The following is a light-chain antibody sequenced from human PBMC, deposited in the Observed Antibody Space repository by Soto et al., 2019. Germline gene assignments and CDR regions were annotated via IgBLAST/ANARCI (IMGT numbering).Light chain of an antibody. CDR3: SSFTSSNTYV. CDR2: DVN. J-gene: IGLJ1*01. CDR1: SSDIGAYNR. Sequence: SVLTQPPSVSASPEQAVAISCTGTSSDIGAYNRVSWYQQPPGTAPKLMIYDVNNRPSGVPDRFSGSKSGNTASLTISGLQADDEADYYCSSFTSSNTYVFGTGTKVTVL. V-gene: IGLV2-18*02.